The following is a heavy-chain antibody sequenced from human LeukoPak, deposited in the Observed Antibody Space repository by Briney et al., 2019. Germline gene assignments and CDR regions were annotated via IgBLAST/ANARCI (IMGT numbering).Heavy chain of an antibody. CDR2: INHSGST. J-gene: IGHJ5*02. Sequence: PSETLSLTCAVYGGSFRGYYWSWIRQPPGKGLEWIGEINHSGSTNYNPSLKSRVTFSVDTSKNQFSLKLSSVTAADTAVYYCARGKRFGDFNWFDPWGQGTLVTVSS. CDR1: GGSFRGYY. D-gene: IGHD3-10*01. V-gene: IGHV4-34*01. CDR3: ARGKRFGDFNWFDP.